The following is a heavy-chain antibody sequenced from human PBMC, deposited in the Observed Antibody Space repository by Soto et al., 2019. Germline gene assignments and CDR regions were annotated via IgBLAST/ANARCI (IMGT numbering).Heavy chain of an antibody. J-gene: IGHJ3*02. V-gene: IGHV3-30-3*01. Sequence: QPGGSLRLSCAASGFTFSSYAMHWVRQAPGKGLEWVAVISYDGSNKYYADSVKGRFTISRDNSKNTLYLQMNSLRAEDTAVYYCARMATEAVVASQTSDAFDIWGQGTMVTVSS. CDR2: ISYDGSNK. CDR3: ARMATEAVVASQTSDAFDI. CDR1: GFTFSSYA. D-gene: IGHD2-15*01.